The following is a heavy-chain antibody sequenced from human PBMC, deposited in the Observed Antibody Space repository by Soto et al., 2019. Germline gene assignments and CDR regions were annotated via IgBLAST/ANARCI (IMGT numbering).Heavy chain of an antibody. J-gene: IGHJ6*02. D-gene: IGHD3-9*01. CDR3: ARERDYDILTGPPDYYYYGMDV. Sequence: GGSLRLSCAASGFTFSSYAMHWVRQAPGKGLEWVAVISYDGSNKYYADSVKGRFTISRDNSKNTLYLQMNSLRAEDTAVYYCARERDYDILTGPPDYYYYGMDVWAQGTTVTVSS. CDR2: ISYDGSNK. CDR1: GFTFSSYA. V-gene: IGHV3-30-3*01.